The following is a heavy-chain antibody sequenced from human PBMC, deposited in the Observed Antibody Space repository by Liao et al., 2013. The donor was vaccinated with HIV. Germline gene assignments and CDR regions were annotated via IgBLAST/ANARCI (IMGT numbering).Heavy chain of an antibody. D-gene: IGHD2-21*01. CDR3: ARAYCGGDCYYLRQRWFDP. CDR2: IYYSGST. V-gene: IGHV4-39*07. Sequence: QVQLQESGPGLVKPSETLSLTCTVSGGSISSSSYYWGWIRQPPGKGLEWIGSIYYSGSTYYNPSLKSRVTISVDTSKNQFSLKLSSVTAADTAVYYCARAYCGGDCYYLRQRWFDPWGQGTLVTVSS. CDR1: GGSISSSSYY. J-gene: IGHJ5*02.